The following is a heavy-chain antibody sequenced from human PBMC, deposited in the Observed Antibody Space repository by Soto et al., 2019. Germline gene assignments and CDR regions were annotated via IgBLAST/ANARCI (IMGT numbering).Heavy chain of an antibody. CDR1: GFTFDDYA. CDR3: AKWGGGGSYYYFDY. V-gene: IGHV3-9*01. D-gene: IGHD1-26*01. CDR2: ISWNSGSI. J-gene: IGHJ4*02. Sequence: GGSLILSCAASGFTFDDYAMHWVRQAPGKGLEWVSGISWNSGSIGYADSVKGRFTISRDNAKNSLYLQMNSLRAEDTALYYCAKWGGGGSYYYFDYWGQGTLVTVSS.